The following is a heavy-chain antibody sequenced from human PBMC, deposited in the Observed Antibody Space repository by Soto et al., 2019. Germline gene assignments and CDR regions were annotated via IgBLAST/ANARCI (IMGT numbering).Heavy chain of an antibody. D-gene: IGHD3-3*01. J-gene: IGHJ4*02. CDR3: ARDPYNADFFDY. V-gene: IGHV3-30-3*01. CDR1: GFTFSSYA. Sequence: GGSLRLSCAASGFTFSSYAMHWVRQAPGKGLEWVAVISYDGSNKYYADSVKGRFTISRDNSKNTLYLQMNSLRAEDTAVYYCARDPYNADFFDYWGQGTLVTVSS. CDR2: ISYDGSNK.